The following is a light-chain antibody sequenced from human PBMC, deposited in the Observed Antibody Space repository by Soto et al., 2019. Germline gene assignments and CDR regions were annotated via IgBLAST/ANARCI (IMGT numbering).Light chain of an antibody. Sequence: ETLLTQSPGTLSLSPWERATLSGRASQSVGGSSLAWYQQRPGQAPRLLIYHTYYRATGITDRFSGSGSGTDFTLTISRLEPEDFAVYYCQQYHSSPRTFGQGTKVDIK. CDR2: HTY. V-gene: IGKV3-20*01. J-gene: IGKJ1*01. CDR1: QSVGGSS. CDR3: QQYHSSPRT.